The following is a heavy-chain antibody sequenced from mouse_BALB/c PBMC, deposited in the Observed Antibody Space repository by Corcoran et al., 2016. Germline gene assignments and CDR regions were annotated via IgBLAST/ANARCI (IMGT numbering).Heavy chain of an antibody. CDR3: ARCDTTAFYAMDY. V-gene: IGHV3-6*02. J-gene: IGHJ4*01. Sequence: DVQLQESGPGLVKPSQSLSLTCSVTGYSITSGYYWNWIRQFPGNKLEWMGYISYDGSNNYNPSLKNRISLTRDTSKNQFFLKLNCVTTEDTATYYGARCDTTAFYAMDYWGQGTSVTVSS. CDR2: ISYDGSN. D-gene: IGHD1-2*01. CDR1: GYSITSGYY.